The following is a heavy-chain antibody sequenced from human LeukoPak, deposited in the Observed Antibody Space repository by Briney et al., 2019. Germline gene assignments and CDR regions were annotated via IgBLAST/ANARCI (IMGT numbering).Heavy chain of an antibody. V-gene: IGHV1-18*01. CDR1: GGTFSSYA. CDR3: ARGEEYCSSTSCYSWTIDY. D-gene: IGHD2-2*02. Sequence: ASVKVSCKASGGTFSSYAISWVRQAPGQGLEWMGWISAYNGNTNYAQKLQGRVTMTTDTSTSTAYMELRSLRSDDTALYYCARGEEYCSSTSCYSWTIDYWGQGTLVTVSS. CDR2: ISAYNGNT. J-gene: IGHJ4*02.